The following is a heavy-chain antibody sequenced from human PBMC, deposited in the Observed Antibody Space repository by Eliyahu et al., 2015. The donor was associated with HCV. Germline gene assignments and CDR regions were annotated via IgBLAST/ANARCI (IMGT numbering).Heavy chain of an antibody. D-gene: IGHD5-18*01. CDR3: AKDTAMAVISNGYFDY. CDR2: ISYDGSNK. J-gene: IGHJ4*02. Sequence: QVQLVESGGGVVQPGRSLRLSCAASGFTFSSYGMHWVRQAPGKGLEGVAVISYDGSNKYYADSVKGRFTISRDNSKNTLYLQMNSLRAEDTAVYYCAKDTAMAVISNGYFDYWGQGTLVTVSS. V-gene: IGHV3-30*18. CDR1: GFTFSSYG.